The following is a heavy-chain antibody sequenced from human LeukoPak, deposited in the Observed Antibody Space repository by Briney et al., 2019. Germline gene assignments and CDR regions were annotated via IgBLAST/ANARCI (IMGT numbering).Heavy chain of an antibody. CDR2: INHSGST. CDR1: GGSFSGYY. J-gene: IGHJ4*02. D-gene: IGHD3-22*01. CDR3: AILYYDSSGYHDY. V-gene: IGHV4-34*01. Sequence: SETLSLTCAVYGGSFSGYYWSWIRQPPGKGLEWIGEINHSGSTNYNPSLKSRVTISVDPSKNQFSLKLSSVTAADTAVYYCAILYYDSSGYHDYWGQGTLVTVSS.